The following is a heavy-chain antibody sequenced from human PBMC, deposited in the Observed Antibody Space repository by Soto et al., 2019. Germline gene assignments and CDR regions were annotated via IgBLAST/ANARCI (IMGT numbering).Heavy chain of an antibody. J-gene: IGHJ5*02. CDR3: ARVWFGELQGWFDP. CDR2: IYYSGDT. CDR1: CGSINSGGYF. V-gene: IGHV4-30-4*01. Sequence: TPFPTRTFSCGSINSGGYFLRWVRPPPGKGLEWIGYIYYSGDTSYNPSLKSRVTISIDTSKNQFSLKLSSVTAADTAVYYCARVWFGELQGWFDPWGQGTLVTVSS. D-gene: IGHD3-10*01.